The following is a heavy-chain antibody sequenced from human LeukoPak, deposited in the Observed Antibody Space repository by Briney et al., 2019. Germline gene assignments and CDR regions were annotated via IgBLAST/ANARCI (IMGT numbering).Heavy chain of an antibody. CDR2: IGPDGGTT. D-gene: IGHD6-13*01. Sequence: GGSLRLSCAASGFTFYTYGMHWVRQAPGKGLEYVSGIGPDGGTTYYANSVKGRFTISRDNAKYMLYLQMDSLTPDDLAVYYCARGVQLTDYWGQGTLVTVSS. J-gene: IGHJ4*02. CDR1: GFTFYTYG. V-gene: IGHV3-64*01. CDR3: ARGVQLTDY.